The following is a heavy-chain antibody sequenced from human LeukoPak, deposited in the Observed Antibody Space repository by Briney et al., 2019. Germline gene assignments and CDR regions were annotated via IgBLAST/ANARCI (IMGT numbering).Heavy chain of an antibody. CDR1: GFTFSSYS. J-gene: IGHJ4*02. Sequence: PGGSLRLSCAASGFTFSSYSMTWVRQAPGKGLEWVSSISSSRSYIYYAGSVKGRFTISRDNAKNSLYLQMNSLRAEDTAVYYCARGGRWLLSRVDYWGQGTLVTVSS. D-gene: IGHD5-24*01. CDR2: ISSSRSYI. CDR3: ARGGRWLLSRVDY. V-gene: IGHV3-21*01.